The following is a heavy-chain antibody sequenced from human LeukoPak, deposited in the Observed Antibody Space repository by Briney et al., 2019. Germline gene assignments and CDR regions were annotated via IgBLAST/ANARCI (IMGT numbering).Heavy chain of an antibody. Sequence: PGGSLRLSCAASGFTFSSYAMSWVSQAPGKGLEWVSAISGSGGSTYYADSVKGRFTISRDNSKNTLYLQMNSLRAEDTAVYYCAKNPDIVVVVAALGMDVWGQGTTVTVSS. CDR1: GFTFSSYA. V-gene: IGHV3-23*01. D-gene: IGHD2-15*01. CDR2: ISGSGGST. CDR3: AKNPDIVVVVAALGMDV. J-gene: IGHJ6*02.